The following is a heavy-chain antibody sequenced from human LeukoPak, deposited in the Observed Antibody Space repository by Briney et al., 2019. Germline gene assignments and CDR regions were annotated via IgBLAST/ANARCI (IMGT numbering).Heavy chain of an antibody. Sequence: GASVKVSCKASGGTFSSYAISWVRQAPGQGLEWMGRIIPILGIANYAQKFQGRVTITADKSTSTAYMELSSLRSEDTAVYYCARIRDGCNLYYFDYWGQGTLVTVSA. CDR3: ARIRDGCNLYYFDY. V-gene: IGHV1-69*04. D-gene: IGHD5-24*01. CDR2: IIPILGIA. J-gene: IGHJ4*02. CDR1: GGTFSSYA.